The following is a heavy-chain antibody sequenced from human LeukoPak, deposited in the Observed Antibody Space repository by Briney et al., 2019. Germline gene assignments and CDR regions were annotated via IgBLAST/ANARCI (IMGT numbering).Heavy chain of an antibody. CDR3: ARDSGSYLSPKFDY. J-gene: IGHJ4*02. CDR2: MNPNSGNT. Sequence: ASVKVSCKASGYTFTSYDINWVRQTTGQGLEWMGWMNPNSGNTNYAQKFQGRVTMTRDTSISTAYMELSRLRSDDTAVYYCARDSGSYLSPKFDYWGQGTLVTVSS. D-gene: IGHD1-26*01. V-gene: IGHV1-8*01. CDR1: GYTFTSYD.